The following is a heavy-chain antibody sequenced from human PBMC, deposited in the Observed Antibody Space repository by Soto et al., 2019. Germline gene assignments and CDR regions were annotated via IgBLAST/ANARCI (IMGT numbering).Heavy chain of an antibody. V-gene: IGHV3-21*01. D-gene: IGHD3-10*01. CDR2: IRGFSPYT. CDR1: GFTFRTYT. Sequence: GGSLRLSCISSGFTFRTYTMNWVRQAPGKGLEWVSGIRGFSPYTFYAESVKGRFTISRDNAKNSLYLQMNSLRAEDTAVYYSARARGHDAPESYYNAMDVWGQGTTVTVSS. J-gene: IGHJ6*02. CDR3: ARARGHDAPESYYNAMDV.